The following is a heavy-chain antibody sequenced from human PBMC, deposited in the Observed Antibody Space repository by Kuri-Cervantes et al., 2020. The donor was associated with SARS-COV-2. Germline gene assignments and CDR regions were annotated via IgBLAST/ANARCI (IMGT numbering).Heavy chain of an antibody. V-gene: IGHV3-23*01. D-gene: IGHD7-27*01. CDR3: AKRSGWGYFDY. J-gene: IGHJ4*02. CDR2: INADGDST. Sequence: GGSLRLSCAASRFSFSSYAMSWVRQAPGKGLEWVSGINADGDSTYYADSVKGRFTISRDNSRNTLYLQMNSLRAEDTAVYYCAKRSGWGYFDYWGQGTLVTVSS. CDR1: RFSFSSYA.